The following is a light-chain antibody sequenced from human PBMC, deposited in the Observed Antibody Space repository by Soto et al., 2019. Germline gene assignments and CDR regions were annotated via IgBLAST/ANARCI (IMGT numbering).Light chain of an antibody. CDR1: QGIAPY. CDR2: AAS. CDR3: QKYNGAPLT. V-gene: IGKV1-27*01. J-gene: IGKJ4*01. Sequence: DVQMTQSPSSLSSSVGDRDTITCRASQGIAPYLAWFQQKPGKVPKLLIYAASTLQSGVPSRFSGSGAGTDFTLTISSLQAEDVATYYCQKYNGAPLTFGGGTKVEIK.